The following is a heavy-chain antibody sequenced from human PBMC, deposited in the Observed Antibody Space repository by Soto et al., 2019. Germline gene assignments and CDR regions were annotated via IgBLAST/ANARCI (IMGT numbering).Heavy chain of an antibody. V-gene: IGHV1-8*01. D-gene: IGHD2-8*02. CDR3: ASYGLVTYYYYGMDV. Sequence: QVQLVQSGAEVKKPGASVKVSCTASGYTFTSYDINWVRQATGQGLEWMGWMNPNSGNTGYAQKFQCRVTMTRNTSISTAYMELSSLRSEDTAVYYCASYGLVTYYYYGMDVWGQGTTVTVSS. J-gene: IGHJ6*02. CDR2: MNPNSGNT. CDR1: GYTFTSYD.